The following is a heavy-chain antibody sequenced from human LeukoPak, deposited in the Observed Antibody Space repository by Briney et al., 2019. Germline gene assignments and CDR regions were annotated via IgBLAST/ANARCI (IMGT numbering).Heavy chain of an antibody. CDR3: AKDDVAIVVVPAAAFDY. V-gene: IGHV3-30*18. Sequence: GGSLRLSCAVSGFTFSSYGMHWVRQAPGKGLEWVAVISYDGSNKYYADSVKGRFTISRDNSKNTLYLQMNSLRAEDTAVYYCAKDDVAIVVVPAAAFDYWGQGTLVTVSS. D-gene: IGHD2-2*01. J-gene: IGHJ4*02. CDR2: ISYDGSNK. CDR1: GFTFSSYG.